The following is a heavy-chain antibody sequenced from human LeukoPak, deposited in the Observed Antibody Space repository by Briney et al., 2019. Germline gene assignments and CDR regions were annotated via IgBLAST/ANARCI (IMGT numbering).Heavy chain of an antibody. V-gene: IGHV1-69*04. CDR1: GGTFSSYA. CDR3: ARGGGTVTPIFDY. J-gene: IGHJ4*02. CDR2: IIPILGIA. Sequence: SVKVSCKASGGTFSSYAISWVPQAPGQGLEWMGRIIPILGIANYAQKFQGRVTITADKSTSTAYMELSSLRSEDTAVYYCARGGGTVTPIFDYWGQGTLATVSS. D-gene: IGHD4-17*01.